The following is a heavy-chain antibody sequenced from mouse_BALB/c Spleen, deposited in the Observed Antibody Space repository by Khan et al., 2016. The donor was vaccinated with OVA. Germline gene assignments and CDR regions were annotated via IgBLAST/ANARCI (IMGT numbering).Heavy chain of an antibody. CDR1: GFTFSNYA. CDR2: ISSGDNT. V-gene: IGHV5-6-5*01. Sequence: EVELVESGGGLVKSGGSLKLSCAASGFTFSNYAMSWVRQSPEKRLEWVASISSGDNTYYPDSVKGRFTISRDNARNILYLQMSSLRSEDTAMYYCARDYWFAYWGQGTLVTVSA. CDR3: ARDYWFAY. J-gene: IGHJ3*01.